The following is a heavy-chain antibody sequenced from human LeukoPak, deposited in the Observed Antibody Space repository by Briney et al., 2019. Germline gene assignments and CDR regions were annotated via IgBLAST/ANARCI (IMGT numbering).Heavy chain of an antibody. V-gene: IGHV3-74*01. J-gene: IGHJ4*02. Sequence: GGSLRLSCAASGFTFSNYWMHWVRQAPGKGLVWVSRINVDGSSTIYVDSVKGRFTISRDNAKNTLYLQMNSLRAEDTAVYYCARGAYCSSTSCYDDWGQGTLVTVSS. CDR1: GFTFSNYW. CDR2: INVDGSST. D-gene: IGHD2-2*01. CDR3: ARGAYCSSTSCYDD.